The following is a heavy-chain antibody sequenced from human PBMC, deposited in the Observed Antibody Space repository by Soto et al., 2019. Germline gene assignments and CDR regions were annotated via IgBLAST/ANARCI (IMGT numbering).Heavy chain of an antibody. CDR2: IIPIFGKA. CDR3: ARREMAGLVDAYYYYYGMDV. D-gene: IGHD6-6*01. CDR1: GYTFTSYG. J-gene: IGHJ6*02. V-gene: IGHV1-69*13. Sequence: GASVKVSCKASGYTFTSYGISWVRQAPGQGLEWMGGIIPIFGKANYAQKFQGRVTITADESTSTAYMELSSLRSEDTAVYYCARREMAGLVDAYYYYYGMDVWGQGTTVTVSS.